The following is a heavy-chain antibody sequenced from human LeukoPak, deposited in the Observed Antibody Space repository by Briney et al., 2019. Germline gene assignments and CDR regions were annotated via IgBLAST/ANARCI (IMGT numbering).Heavy chain of an antibody. J-gene: IGHJ4*02. Sequence: GESLRLSCAASGFAFSNYWMNWARQAPGKGLEWVANIKQDGSETNYVDSVKGRFTISRDNAENSLHLQMNSLRAEDTALYYCGSTNSFSYWGRGTLVTVSS. CDR1: GFAFSNYW. D-gene: IGHD2-15*01. V-gene: IGHV3-7*01. CDR3: GSTNSFSY. CDR2: IKQDGSET.